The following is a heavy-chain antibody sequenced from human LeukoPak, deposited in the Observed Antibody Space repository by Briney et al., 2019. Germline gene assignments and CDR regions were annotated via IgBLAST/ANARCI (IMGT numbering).Heavy chain of an antibody. CDR3: ARFLIAAGCKVDY. CDR2: INWNGGST. Sequence: GGSLRLSCAASGFTFDDYGMSWVRQAPGKGLEWVSGINWNGGSTVYADSVKGRFTISRDNAKNSLYLQMNSLRAEEKALYYCARFLIAAGCKVDYWGQGTLVTVSS. CDR1: GFTFDDYG. D-gene: IGHD6-13*01. J-gene: IGHJ4*02. V-gene: IGHV3-20*04.